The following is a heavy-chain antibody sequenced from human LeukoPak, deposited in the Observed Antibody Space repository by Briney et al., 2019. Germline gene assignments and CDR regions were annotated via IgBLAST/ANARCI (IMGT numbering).Heavy chain of an antibody. D-gene: IGHD5-12*01. Sequence: GGSLRLSCAASGFTFSSYGMAWVRQAPGKGLEYVSAISSSGDSTHYADSVKGRFTISRDNSKNMLFLQMNSLRAEDTAVYYCAKERGVSKPFDYWGQGTLVTVSS. CDR3: AKERGVSKPFDY. J-gene: IGHJ4*02. V-gene: IGHV3-23*01. CDR1: GFTFSSYG. CDR2: ISSSGDST.